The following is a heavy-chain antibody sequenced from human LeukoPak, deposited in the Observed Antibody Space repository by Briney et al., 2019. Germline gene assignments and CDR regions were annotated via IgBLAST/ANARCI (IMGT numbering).Heavy chain of an antibody. CDR3: ARGDFAGGWYVSETGALYYFDY. J-gene: IGHJ4*02. V-gene: IGHV4-38-2*02. CDR2: IYHSGST. D-gene: IGHD6-19*01. Sequence: SETLSLTCTVSGGSISSYYWGWIRQPPGKGLEWIGSIYHSGSTYYNPSPKSRVTISVDESKNQFSLKLSSVTSADTAVYPCARGDFAGGWYVSETGALYYFDYWGQGTLVTVS. CDR1: GGSISSYY.